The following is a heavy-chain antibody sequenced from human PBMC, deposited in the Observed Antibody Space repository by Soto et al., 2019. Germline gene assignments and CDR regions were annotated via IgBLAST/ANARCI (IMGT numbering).Heavy chain of an antibody. CDR2: IIPIFGTA. Sequence: GASVKVSCKASGGTFSSYAISWVRQAPGQGLEWMGGIIPIFGTANYAQKFQGRVTITADKSTSTAYMELSSLRSEDTAVYYCARVSEQLVGNYYYYYGMEVLGKGTTLILST. D-gene: IGHD6-6*01. J-gene: IGHJ6*04. CDR1: GGTFSSYA. V-gene: IGHV1-69*06. CDR3: ARVSEQLVGNYYYYYGMEV.